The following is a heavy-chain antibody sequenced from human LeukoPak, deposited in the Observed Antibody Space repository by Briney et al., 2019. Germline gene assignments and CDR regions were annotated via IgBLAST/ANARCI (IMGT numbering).Heavy chain of an antibody. CDR3: ARGWASEAFDY. CDR1: GFTFSDYW. Sequence: GGSLRLSCAASGFTFSDYWMNWVRQAPGKGLEWVSSISSSSSYIYYTDSVKGRFTISRDNAKNSLYLQMDSLRAEDTAVYYCARGWASEAFDYWGQGTLVTVSS. V-gene: IGHV3-21*01. D-gene: IGHD3-16*01. CDR2: ISSSSSYI. J-gene: IGHJ4*02.